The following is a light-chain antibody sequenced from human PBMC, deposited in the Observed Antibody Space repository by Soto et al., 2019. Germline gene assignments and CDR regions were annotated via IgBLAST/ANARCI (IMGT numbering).Light chain of an antibody. J-gene: IGKJ2*01. CDR3: QQSRT. CDR1: QNVGGS. CDR2: RAS. V-gene: IGKV3-15*01. Sequence: VMTQSPTPPSLSPGGGATPSCRASQNVGGSVAWYQQKPGQAPRLLIYRASARATGIPARFSGSGSGTEFTLTISSLQSEDFAIYYCQQSRTFAQGTKVDIK.